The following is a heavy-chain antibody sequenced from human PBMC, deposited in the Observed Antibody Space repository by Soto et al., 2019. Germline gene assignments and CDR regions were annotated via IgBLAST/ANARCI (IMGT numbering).Heavy chain of an antibody. CDR1: GFTFSSYA. J-gene: IGHJ4*02. CDR3: AGGGQYSSGWGDY. V-gene: IGHV3-30-3*01. D-gene: IGHD6-19*01. CDR2: ISYDGNNK. Sequence: QVQLVESGGGVVQPGRSLRLSCAASGFTFSSYAMHWVRQAPGKGLEWVAVISYDGNNKYYADSVKGRFTISRDNSKNTQYLKMTCLRAEDTAVDYCAGGGQYSSGWGDYWGQGTLVTVSS.